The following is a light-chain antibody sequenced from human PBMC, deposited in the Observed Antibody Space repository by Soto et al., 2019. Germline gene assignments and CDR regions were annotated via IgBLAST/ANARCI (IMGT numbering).Light chain of an antibody. J-gene: IGKJ4*01. CDR3: QQYFDVPFT. Sequence: DIVMTQSPDSLAVSLGERATMNCKCSRSVLYKSNNKNHLAWNQQKPGQPPQLIIYWASTRESGVPERFSGSGSGTDFTLTISSLEAEDVAFYWCQQYFDVPFTFCGGTKMEI. CDR2: WAS. V-gene: IGKV4-1*01. CDR1: RSVLYKSNNKNH.